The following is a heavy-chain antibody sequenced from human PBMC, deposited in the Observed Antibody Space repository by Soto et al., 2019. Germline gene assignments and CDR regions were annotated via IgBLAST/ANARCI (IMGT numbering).Heavy chain of an antibody. J-gene: IGHJ6*02. V-gene: IGHV3-33*01. CDR3: ARDLYYDFWSGYYPRYSYYYGMDV. D-gene: IGHD3-3*01. CDR1: GFTFSGYG. CDR2: IWYDGSNK. Sequence: PGGFLRLSCAASGFTFSGYGMHWVRQAPGKGLEWVAVIWYDGSNKYYADSVKGRFTISRDNSKNTLYLQMNSLRAEDTAVYYCARDLYYDFWSGYYPRYSYYYGMDVWGQGTTVTVSS.